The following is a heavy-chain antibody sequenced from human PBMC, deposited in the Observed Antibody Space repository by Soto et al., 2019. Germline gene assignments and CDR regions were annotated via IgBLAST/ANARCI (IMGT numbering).Heavy chain of an antibody. CDR2: IKPDGNEK. CDR1: GVTFRNYW. Sequence: EVQLVESGGGLVQPGGSLRLSCAASGVTFRNYWMTWVRQAPEKGLQWVANIKPDGNEKHYVDSVEGRFTIPRDNAKNSLYLQMNRLRAEDTAVYYCATDRNLNGQFDCWGQGILVTVSS. D-gene: IGHD1-1*01. CDR3: ATDRNLNGQFDC. V-gene: IGHV3-7*03. J-gene: IGHJ4*02.